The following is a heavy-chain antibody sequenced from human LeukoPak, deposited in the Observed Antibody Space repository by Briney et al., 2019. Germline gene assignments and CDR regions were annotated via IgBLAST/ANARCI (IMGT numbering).Heavy chain of an antibody. CDR1: GGSISSGDYY. CDR2: IYYSGST. Sequence: SETLSLTCTVSGGSISSGDYYWSWLREPPGKGPEWIVYIYYSGSTCYNPSLKSRVTTSVDTSKNQFALKLSSVTAADTAVYYCARVSMDRGVMYYFYYYMDVWGKGTTVTVSS. CDR3: ARVSMDRGVMYYFYYYMDV. J-gene: IGHJ6*03. V-gene: IGHV4-30-4*08. D-gene: IGHD3-10*01.